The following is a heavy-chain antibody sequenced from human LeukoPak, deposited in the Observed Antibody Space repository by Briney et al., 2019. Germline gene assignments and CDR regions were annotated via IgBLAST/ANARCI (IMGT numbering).Heavy chain of an antibody. D-gene: IGHD2-21*02. CDR3: AKLKGQVTTWDS. CDR2: IRPDGSEK. Sequence: PGGSLRLSCAASGFIFSNNYMSWVRQAPGRGLEWLATIRPDGSEKRYVDSLRGRVTTSRDNVERSLYLQINSLRAEDTAVYYCAKLKGQVTTWDSWGLGIRVTVSS. CDR1: GFIFSNNY. V-gene: IGHV3-7*03. J-gene: IGHJ5*01.